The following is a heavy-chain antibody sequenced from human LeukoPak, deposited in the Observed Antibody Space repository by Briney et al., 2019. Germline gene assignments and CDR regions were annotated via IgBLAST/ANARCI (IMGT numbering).Heavy chain of an antibody. CDR2: ISAYNGNT. CDR3: ARVVEGYSDFDY. D-gene: IGHD5-18*01. J-gene: IGHJ4*02. V-gene: IGHV1-18*01. CDR1: GYTFTSYG. Sequence: ASVKVSCKASGYTFTSYGISWVQQAPGQGLECMGWISAYNGNTNYAQKLQGRVTMTTDTSTSTAYMELRSLRSDDTAVYYCARVVEGYSDFDYWGQGTLVTVSS.